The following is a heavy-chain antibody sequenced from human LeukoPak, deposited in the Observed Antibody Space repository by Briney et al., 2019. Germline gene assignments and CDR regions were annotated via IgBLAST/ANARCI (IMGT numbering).Heavy chain of an antibody. V-gene: IGHV4-59*01. CDR2: MYYSGST. CDR3: ARGDYVWGSYRLGWFDP. D-gene: IGHD3-16*02. Sequence: PSETLSLTCTVSGDPINSYYWSWLRQPPGKGLEWIGYMYYSGSTNYNPSLKSRVTISVDTSKNQFSLKLSSVTAADTAVYYCARGDYVWGSYRLGWFDPWGQGTLVTVSS. CDR1: GDPINSYY. J-gene: IGHJ5*02.